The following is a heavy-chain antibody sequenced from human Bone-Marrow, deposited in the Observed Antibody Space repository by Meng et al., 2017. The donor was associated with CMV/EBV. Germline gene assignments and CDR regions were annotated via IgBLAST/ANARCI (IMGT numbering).Heavy chain of an antibody. D-gene: IGHD3-16*01. CDR3: ERADYGSVSNCIDP. CDR1: GYTFTSYG. CDR2: ISAYNGNT. Sequence: ASVKVSFKASGYTFTSYGISWVRQAPGQGLEWMGWISAYNGNTNSAQKLQGRVTMTTDTSTSTAYMELSRLRYDDTAVYHCERADYGSVSNCIDPWGQGTLVTVSS. J-gene: IGHJ5*02. V-gene: IGHV1-18*01.